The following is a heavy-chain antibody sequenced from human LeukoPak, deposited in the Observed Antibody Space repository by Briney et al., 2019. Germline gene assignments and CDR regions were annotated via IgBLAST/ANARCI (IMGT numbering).Heavy chain of an antibody. CDR2: INPNSGGT. V-gene: IGHV1-2*02. CDR3: AGDSRYNNVGDY. Sequence: ASVKVSCKASGYSFIDYYIHWVRQAPGQGLEWMRWINPNSGGTNYAQKFQGRVTMTRDTSISTAYMELSRLRSDDTAVYFCAGDSRYNNVGDYWGQGTLVTVSS. J-gene: IGHJ4*02. D-gene: IGHD3-10*01. CDR1: GYSFIDYY.